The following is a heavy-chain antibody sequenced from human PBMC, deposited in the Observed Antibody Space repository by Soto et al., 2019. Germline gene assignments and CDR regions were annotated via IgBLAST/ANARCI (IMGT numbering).Heavy chain of an antibody. CDR3: PLFVGIPSASDYYSFAMAA. V-gene: IGHV3-23*01. D-gene: IGHD2-15*01. J-gene: IGHJ6*02. Sequence: GGSLRLSCAASGFTFSNYEMSWVRQAPGKGLEWVSAISGSGGGTYYADSVKGRFTISRDNSKNTLYLQMNSLRAEDTAVYYCPLFVGIPSASDYYSFAMAAFAQCTRDTSP. CDR1: GFTFSNYE. CDR2: ISGSGGGT.